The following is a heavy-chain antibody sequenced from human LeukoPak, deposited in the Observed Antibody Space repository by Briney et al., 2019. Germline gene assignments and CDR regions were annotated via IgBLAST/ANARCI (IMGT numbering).Heavy chain of an antibody. Sequence: PGGSLRLSCAASGLTFSNAWMSWVRQAPGKGLEWVGRIKTKTDGGTTDYAPPVKGRFTISRDDSKNTLYLQMNSLKTEDTAVYFCTTGYYDILTGYFSFDYWGQGTLVTVSS. CDR1: GLTFSNAW. CDR3: TTGYYDILTGYFSFDY. J-gene: IGHJ4*02. V-gene: IGHV3-15*01. CDR2: IKTKTDGGTT. D-gene: IGHD3-9*01.